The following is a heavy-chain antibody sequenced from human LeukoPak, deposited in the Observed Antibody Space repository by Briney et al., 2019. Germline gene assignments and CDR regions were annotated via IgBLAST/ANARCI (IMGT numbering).Heavy chain of an antibody. CDR2: ISSSGNTI. CDR1: GFTFSDYY. Sequence: GGSLRLSCAASGFTFSDYYMSWIRQAPGKGLEWVSYISSSGNTIYYADSVKGRFTISRDNAKNSLYLQMNSLRGDDTAVYYCARDRALYDSRRGYYYTEDDYWGQGTLVTVSS. CDR3: ARDRALYDSRRGYYYTEDDY. J-gene: IGHJ4*02. D-gene: IGHD3-22*01. V-gene: IGHV3-11*04.